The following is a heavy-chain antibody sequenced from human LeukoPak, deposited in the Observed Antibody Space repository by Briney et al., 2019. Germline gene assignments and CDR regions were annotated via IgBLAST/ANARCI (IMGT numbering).Heavy chain of an antibody. CDR1: GGSISSSSYY. CDR3: ASLRVPGDFDH. Sequence: TSQTLSLTCTVSGGSISSSSYYWGWIRQPPGKGLEWIGNIYHSGNTYYNSSLKSRVTISVDTSKNQFSLRLTSVTAADTAVYYCASLRVPGDFDHWGQGTLVTVSS. D-gene: IGHD3-16*01. V-gene: IGHV4-39*07. CDR2: IYHSGNT. J-gene: IGHJ4*02.